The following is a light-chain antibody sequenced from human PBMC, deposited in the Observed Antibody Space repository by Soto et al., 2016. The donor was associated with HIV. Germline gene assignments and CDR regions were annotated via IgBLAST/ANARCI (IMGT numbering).Light chain of an antibody. V-gene: IGKV2-30*02. J-gene: IGKJ1*01. CDR3: MQGSHFPPWT. Sequence: DVVMTQSPLSLPVTLGQTASISCRSSQSLVHSDGNIYLNWFQQRPGQPPRRLLYKVSRRDSGVPDRFSGSGSGTDFTLKIGRVEAEDVGLYYCMQGSHFPPWTFGQGTKVEIK. CDR1: QSLVHSDGNIY. CDR2: KVS.